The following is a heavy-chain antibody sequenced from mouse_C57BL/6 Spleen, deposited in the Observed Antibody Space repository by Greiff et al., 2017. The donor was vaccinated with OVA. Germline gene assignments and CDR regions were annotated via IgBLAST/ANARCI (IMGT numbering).Heavy chain of an antibody. J-gene: IGHJ3*01. CDR3: TTTDYSFAY. V-gene: IGHV14-4*01. CDR2: IDPENGDT. Sequence: EVKLVESGAELVRPGASVKLSCTASGFNIKDDYMHWVKQRPEQGLEWIGWIDPENGDTEYASKFQGKATITADTSSNTAYLQLSSLTSEDTAVYYCTTTDYSFAYWGQGTLVTVSA. CDR1: GFNIKDDY. D-gene: IGHD2-4*01.